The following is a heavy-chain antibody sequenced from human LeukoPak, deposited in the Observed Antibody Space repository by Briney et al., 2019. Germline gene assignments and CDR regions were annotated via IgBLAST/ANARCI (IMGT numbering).Heavy chain of an antibody. V-gene: IGHV3-23*01. J-gene: IGHJ5*02. Sequence: QPGGSLRLSCAVSGFTFSSHAMSWVRQAPGKGLEWVSTISSGGDITYYPDSGKGRFTISRDNSKNTLYLQMDSLRAEDTAVYYCAKTPLGYCSNGICYTGLLGWFDPWSQGTLVTVSS. CDR2: ISSGGDIT. CDR3: AKTPLGYCSNGICYTGLLGWFDP. D-gene: IGHD2-8*01. CDR1: GFTFSSHA.